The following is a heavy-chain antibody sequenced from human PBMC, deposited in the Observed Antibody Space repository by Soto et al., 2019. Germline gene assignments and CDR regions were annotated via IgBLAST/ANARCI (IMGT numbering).Heavy chain of an antibody. CDR2: ISWNSGSI. CDR1: GFTFDDYA. Sequence: GGSLRLSCAASGFTFDDYAMHWVRQAPGKGLEWVSGISWNSGSIGYADSVKGRFTISRDNAKNSLYLQMNSLRAEDTALYYCAKDIRYGSGSGEYYYYYYMDVWGKGTTVTVSS. CDR3: AKDIRYGSGSGEYYYYYYMDV. D-gene: IGHD3-10*01. V-gene: IGHV3-9*01. J-gene: IGHJ6*03.